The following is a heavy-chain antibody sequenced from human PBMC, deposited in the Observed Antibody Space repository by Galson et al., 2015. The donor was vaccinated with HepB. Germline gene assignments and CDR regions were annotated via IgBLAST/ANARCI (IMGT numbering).Heavy chain of an antibody. CDR3: ARDADPGYSSGWYSLYFDF. J-gene: IGHJ4*02. D-gene: IGHD6-19*01. CDR2: ISYDGSTK. CDR1: GFTFSVYG. Sequence: SLRLSCAASGFTFSVYGMNWVRQAPGKGLEWVAIISYDGSTKYYADSVKGRFTISRDNSKNTLYLQMNSLRAEDTAVYYCARDADPGYSSGWYSLYFDFWGQGTLVTVSS. V-gene: IGHV3-33*01.